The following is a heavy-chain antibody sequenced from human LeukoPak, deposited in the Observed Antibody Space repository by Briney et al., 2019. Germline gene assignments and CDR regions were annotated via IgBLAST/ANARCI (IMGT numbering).Heavy chain of an antibody. CDR2: ISGSGGST. CDR3: AKQRAVAGTDY. D-gene: IGHD6-19*01. V-gene: IGHV3-23*01. CDR1: GFTFSSYA. J-gene: IGHJ4*02. Sequence: GWSLRLSCAASGFTFSSYAMSWVRQAPGKGLEWVSAISGSGGSTYYADSVKGRFTLYRDNSKNTLYLQMNSLRADDTAVYYCAKQRAVAGTDYWGQGTLVAVSS.